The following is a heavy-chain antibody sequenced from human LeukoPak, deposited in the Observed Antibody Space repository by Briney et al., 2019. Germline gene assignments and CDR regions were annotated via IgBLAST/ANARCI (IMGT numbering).Heavy chain of an antibody. CDR2: IHNSGTT. Sequence: SETLSLTCAVSGGPFSGYFWSWIRQSSGKGLEWIGEIHNSGTTNYNPSLNSRVTISEDTTKNRFYLNLSSVTAADTAVYYCARRYYYNLGSFPFDFWGQGTLVTVSS. J-gene: IGHJ4*02. D-gene: IGHD3-10*01. CDR3: ARRYYYNLGSFPFDF. CDR1: GGPFSGYF. V-gene: IGHV4-34*01.